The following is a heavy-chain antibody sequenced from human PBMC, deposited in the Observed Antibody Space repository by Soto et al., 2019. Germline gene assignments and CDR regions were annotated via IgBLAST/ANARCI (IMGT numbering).Heavy chain of an antibody. CDR1: GFTFSSYG. CDR3: AKDGGYCSGGSCYNNWFDP. Sequence: PGGSLRLSCAASGFTFSSYGMHWVRQAPGKGLEWVAVISYDGSNRYYADSVKGRFTISRDNSKNTLYLQMNSLRAEDTAVYYCAKDGGYCSGGSCYNNWFDPWGQGTLVTVSS. CDR2: ISYDGSNR. V-gene: IGHV3-30*18. J-gene: IGHJ5*02. D-gene: IGHD2-15*01.